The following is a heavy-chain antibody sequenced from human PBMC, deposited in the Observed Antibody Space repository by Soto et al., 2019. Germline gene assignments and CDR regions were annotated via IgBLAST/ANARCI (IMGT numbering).Heavy chain of an antibody. Sequence: SETLSLTCTVSGGSINSGGYYWSWIRQHPGKGLEWVGYIYYSGTTSYNPSLKSRVTISLETSKSQFSLKLNSVMAADTAVYYCAGYSNSWSKYEKHWSRCSLVSVSS. V-gene: IGHV4-31*03. J-gene: IGHJ1*01. CDR3: AGYSNSWSKYEKH. CDR1: GGSINSGGYY. D-gene: IGHD6-13*01. CDR2: IYYSGTT.